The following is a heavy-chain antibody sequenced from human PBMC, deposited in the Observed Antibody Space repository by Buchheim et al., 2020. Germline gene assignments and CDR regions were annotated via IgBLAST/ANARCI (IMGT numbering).Heavy chain of an antibody. CDR2: ISYDGSNK. J-gene: IGHJ4*02. D-gene: IGHD6-6*01. V-gene: IGHV3-30*03. Sequence: QVQLVESGGGVVQPGRSLRLSCAASGFTFSSYGMHWVRQAPGKGLEWVAVISYDGSNKYYADSVKGRFTISIDNSKNTLYLQMNSLRAEDTAVYYCASDALYSGSAPGYWGQGTL. CDR1: GFTFSSYG. CDR3: ASDALYSGSAPGY.